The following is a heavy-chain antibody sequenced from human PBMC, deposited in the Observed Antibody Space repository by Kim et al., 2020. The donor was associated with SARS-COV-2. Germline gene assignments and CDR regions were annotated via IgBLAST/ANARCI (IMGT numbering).Heavy chain of an antibody. D-gene: IGHD3-10*01. Sequence: GGSLRLSCAASGFTFSSYSMNWVRQAPGKGLEWVSSISSSSSYIYYADSVKGRFTISRDNAKNSLYLQMNSLRAEDTAVYYCARDGAGMVRGVITYYYYGMDVWGQGTTVTVSS. J-gene: IGHJ6*02. CDR1: GFTFSSYS. CDR2: ISSSSSYI. CDR3: ARDGAGMVRGVITYYYYGMDV. V-gene: IGHV3-21*01.